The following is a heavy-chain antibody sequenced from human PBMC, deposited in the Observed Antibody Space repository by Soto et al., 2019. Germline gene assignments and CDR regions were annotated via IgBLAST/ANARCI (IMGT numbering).Heavy chain of an antibody. CDR1: GGSISSYY. J-gene: IGHJ3*02. CDR3: AGASTWHPGAFDI. Sequence: PSETLSLTCTVSGGSISSYYWSWIRRPPGKGLEWIGYIYYSGSTKYNPSLKSRVTISVDTSKNQFSLKLSSVTAADTAVYYCAGASTWHPGAFDIWGQGTTVT. D-gene: IGHD5-12*01. V-gene: IGHV4-59*01. CDR2: IYYSGST.